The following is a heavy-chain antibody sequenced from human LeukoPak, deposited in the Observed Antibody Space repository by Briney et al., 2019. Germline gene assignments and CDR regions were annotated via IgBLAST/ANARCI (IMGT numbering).Heavy chain of an antibody. Sequence: SETLSLTCTVSGGSISSGSYYWSWIRQPAGKGLEWIGRIYTSGSTNYNPSLKSRVTISVDTSKNQFSLKLSSVTAADTAVYYCARERDDFWSGYYPNDYWGQGTPVTVSS. V-gene: IGHV4-61*02. CDR1: GGSISSGSYY. CDR3: ARERDDFWSGYYPNDY. J-gene: IGHJ4*02. D-gene: IGHD3-3*01. CDR2: IYTSGST.